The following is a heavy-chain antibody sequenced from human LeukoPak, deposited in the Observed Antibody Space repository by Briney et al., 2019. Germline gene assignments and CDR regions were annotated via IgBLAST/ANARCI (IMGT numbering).Heavy chain of an antibody. CDR1: GFTFDDYA. J-gene: IGHJ3*02. CDR3: AKLDSGFLDSSGYPDAFDI. D-gene: IGHD3-22*01. CDR2: ISWNSGSI. Sequence: PGGSLRLSCAASGFTFDDYAMHWVRQAPGKGLEWVSGISWNSGSIVYADSVKGRFTISRDNDKNSLYLQMNSLRAEDTALYYCAKLDSGFLDSSGYPDAFDIWGRGTMVTVSS. V-gene: IGHV3-9*01.